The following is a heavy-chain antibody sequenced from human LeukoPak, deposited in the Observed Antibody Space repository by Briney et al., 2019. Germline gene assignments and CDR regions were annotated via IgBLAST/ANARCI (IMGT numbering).Heavy chain of an antibody. CDR1: GGSISSYH. CDR3: ARDPGYCSSTSCYYYFDY. J-gene: IGHJ4*02. Sequence: SETLSLTCTVSGGSISSYHWSWIRQPPGKGLEWIGYIYYSGSTYYNPSLKSRVTISVDTSKNQFSLNLSSVTAADTAVYYCARDPGYCSSTSCYYYFDYWGQGTLVTVSS. CDR2: IYYSGST. V-gene: IGHV4-59*01. D-gene: IGHD2-2*01.